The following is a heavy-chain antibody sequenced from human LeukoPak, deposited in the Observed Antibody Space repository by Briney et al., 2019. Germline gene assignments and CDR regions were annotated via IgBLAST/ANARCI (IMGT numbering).Heavy chain of an antibody. J-gene: IGHJ4*02. CDR2: ISSSSKYI. CDR1: GLTFSTYS. V-gene: IGHV3-21*06. Sequence: GGSLRLSCAASGLTFSTYSMNWVRQAPGQGLQWVSSISSSSKYIYYADSVKGRFTISGDNAKNSLYLQMNSLRPEDSAVYYCVPRYCSSTSCEDYWGQGTLVTVSS. CDR3: VPRYCSSTSCEDY. D-gene: IGHD2-2*01.